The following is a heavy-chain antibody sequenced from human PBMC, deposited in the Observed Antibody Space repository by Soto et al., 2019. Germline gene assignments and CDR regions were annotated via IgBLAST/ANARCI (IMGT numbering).Heavy chain of an antibody. CDR3: AKDPGPYSGSYRYYYYGMDV. Sequence: GGSLRLSCAASGFTFSSYAMSWVRQAPGKGLEWVSAISGSGGSTYYADSVKGRFTISRDNSKNTLYLQMNSLRAEDTAVYYCAKDPGPYSGSYRYYYYGMDVWGQGTKVTV. CDR1: GFTFSSYA. CDR2: ISGSGGST. J-gene: IGHJ6*02. V-gene: IGHV3-23*01. D-gene: IGHD1-26*01.